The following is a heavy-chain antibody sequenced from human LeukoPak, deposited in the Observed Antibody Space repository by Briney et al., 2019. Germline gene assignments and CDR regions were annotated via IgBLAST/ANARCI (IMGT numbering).Heavy chain of an antibody. CDR3: AKVTNYGDLFDY. CDR1: GFTFSSYW. CDR2: INTDGSST. D-gene: IGHD4-17*01. V-gene: IGHV3-74*01. Sequence: GGSLRLSCAASGFTFSSYWMHWVRQAPGKGLVWVSRINTDGSSTSYADSVKGRFTISRDNAKNTLYLQMNSLRAEDTAVYYCAKVTNYGDLFDYWGQGTLVTVSS. J-gene: IGHJ4*02.